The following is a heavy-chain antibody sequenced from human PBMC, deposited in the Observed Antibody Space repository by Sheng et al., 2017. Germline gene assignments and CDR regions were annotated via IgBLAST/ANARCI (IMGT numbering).Heavy chain of an antibody. CDR3: ARVNGDYGDYVVAFDI. Sequence: QLQLQESGPGLVKPSETLSLTCTVSGGSISSSSYYWGWIRQPPGKGLEWIGSIYYSGSTYYNPSLKSRVTISVDTSKNQFSLKLSSVTAADTAVYYCARVNGDYGDYVVAFDIWGQGTMVTVSS. J-gene: IGHJ3*02. D-gene: IGHD4-17*01. V-gene: IGHV4-39*07. CDR1: GGSISSSSYY. CDR2: IYYSGST.